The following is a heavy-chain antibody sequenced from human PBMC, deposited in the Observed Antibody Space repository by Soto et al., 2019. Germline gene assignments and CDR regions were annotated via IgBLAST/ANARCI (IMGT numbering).Heavy chain of an antibody. CDR1: GFTFDDYG. D-gene: IGHD3-22*01. Sequence: GGSLRVSCAASGFTFDDYGMSWVRQAPGKGLEWVSGINWNGGSTGYADSVKGRFTISRDNAKNSLYLQMNSLRAEDTALYYCARVDYYDSSGYLRFWGQGTLVTVSS. J-gene: IGHJ4*02. V-gene: IGHV3-20*04. CDR3: ARVDYYDSSGYLRF. CDR2: INWNGGST.